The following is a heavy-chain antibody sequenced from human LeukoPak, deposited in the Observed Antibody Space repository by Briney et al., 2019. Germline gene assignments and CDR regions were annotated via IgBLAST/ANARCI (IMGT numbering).Heavy chain of an antibody. CDR1: GLPISDFA. CDR2: ISGDGVST. Sequence: PGGSLRLSCAASGLPISDFAMHWVRQAPGQGLDWVSLISGDGVSTFFADSVKGRFSISRDNSKNSLFLEMSSLRTEDTAMYYCARESGKFDYWGQGTLVAVSS. J-gene: IGHJ4*02. CDR3: ARESGKFDY. V-gene: IGHV3-43*02.